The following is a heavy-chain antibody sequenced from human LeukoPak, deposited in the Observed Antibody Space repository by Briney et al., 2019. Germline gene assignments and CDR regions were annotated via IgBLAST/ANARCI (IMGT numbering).Heavy chain of an antibody. J-gene: IGHJ4*02. CDR3: ARSAFLVTAPGLYYFDY. D-gene: IGHD6-13*01. CDR1: GGSTSSYY. Sequence: SETLSLTCTVSGGSTSSYYWSWIRQPPGKGLEWIGYIYYSGSTNYNPSLKSRVTISVDTSKNQFSLKLSSVTAADTAVYYCARSAFLVTAPGLYYFDYWGQGTLVAVSS. V-gene: IGHV4-59*12. CDR2: IYYSGST.